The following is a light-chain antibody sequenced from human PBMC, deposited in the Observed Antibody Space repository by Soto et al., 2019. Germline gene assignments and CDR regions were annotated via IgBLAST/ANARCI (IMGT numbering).Light chain of an antibody. Sequence: QPVLTQSPSASASLGASVKLTCTLSSWHSSYAIAWHQQQPEKGPRYLMKLNSDGSHSKGDGIPDRFSGSSSGAERYLTISSLQSEDEADYYCQTWGTGIRVVFGGGTKLTVL. J-gene: IGLJ2*01. CDR1: SWHSSYA. CDR3: QTWGTGIRVV. V-gene: IGLV4-69*01. CDR2: LNSDGSH.